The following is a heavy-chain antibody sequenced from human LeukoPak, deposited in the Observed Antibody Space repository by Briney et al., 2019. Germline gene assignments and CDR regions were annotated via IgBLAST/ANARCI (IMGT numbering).Heavy chain of an antibody. Sequence: GGSLRLSCVGAGFTLKSYAMGWVRQPPGKGLEWVCSISASGDFTDYAHSAKGRFTISRDNSKTSLYLHMNDLRAEDTAVYYCAKFVGNFYYDGVDVWGQGTTVTVSS. V-gene: IGHV3-23*01. CDR1: GFTLKSYA. CDR3: AKFVGNFYYDGVDV. D-gene: IGHD6-6*01. CDR2: ISASGDFT. J-gene: IGHJ6*02.